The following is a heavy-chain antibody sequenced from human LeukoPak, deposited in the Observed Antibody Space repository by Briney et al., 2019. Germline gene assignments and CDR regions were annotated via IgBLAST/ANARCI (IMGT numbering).Heavy chain of an antibody. CDR1: GFAFSSYA. J-gene: IGHJ4*02. V-gene: IGHV1-2*02. CDR2: INPNSGDT. Sequence: PGGSQRLSCSASGFAFSSYAMHWVRQAPGQGLEWVGWINPNSGDTDYAQKFQGRVTLTRDTSISTAYMELIRLRSDDTAVYYCARDRGTTYWGQGTLVTVSS. CDR3: ARDRGTTY. D-gene: IGHD1-7*01.